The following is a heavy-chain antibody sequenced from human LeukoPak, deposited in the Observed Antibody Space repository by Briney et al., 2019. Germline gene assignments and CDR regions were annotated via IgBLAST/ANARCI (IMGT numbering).Heavy chain of an antibody. D-gene: IGHD3-10*01. CDR2: IYYSGST. J-gene: IGHJ5*02. Sequence: SQTLSLTCAVSGGSISSGGYYWSWIRQPPGKGLEWIGYIYYSGSTNYNPSLKSRVTISVDTSKNQFSLKLSSVTAADTAVYYCARGYYGSGTFNWFDPWGQGTLVTVSS. CDR1: GGSISSGGYY. CDR3: ARGYYGSGTFNWFDP. V-gene: IGHV4-61*08.